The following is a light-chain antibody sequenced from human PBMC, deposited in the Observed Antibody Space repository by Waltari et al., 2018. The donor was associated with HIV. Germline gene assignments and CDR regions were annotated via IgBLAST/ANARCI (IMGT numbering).Light chain of an antibody. CDR3: CSYRTSSFTYV. J-gene: IGLJ1*01. CDR1: SSDVGDY. CDR2: GFI. Sequence: QSALAQPASVSGSPGQSITISCTGTSSDVGDYVSWYQQHPGRAPKLIIYGFINRPSGVSSRFSGSKSGTSASRTISGLQAEDEADYYCCSYRTSSFTYVFGTGTKVTVL. V-gene: IGLV2-14*03.